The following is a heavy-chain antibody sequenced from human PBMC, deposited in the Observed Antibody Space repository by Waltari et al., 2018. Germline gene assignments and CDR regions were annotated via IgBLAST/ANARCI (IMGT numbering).Heavy chain of an antibody. CDR3: ARDRQASGGMFEY. J-gene: IGHJ4*02. Sequence: QVQLQESGPGLVKPSATLSLSCSVSGASITSHYWSWIRQPPGKGLEWIGYIYSTGSTNYNPSLKSRATFSMDTSQNHFSLRLTSVTAADTAMYYCARDRQASGGMFEYWGLGTLVTVSS. D-gene: IGHD2-15*01. CDR1: GASITSHY. V-gene: IGHV4-59*11. CDR2: IYSTGST.